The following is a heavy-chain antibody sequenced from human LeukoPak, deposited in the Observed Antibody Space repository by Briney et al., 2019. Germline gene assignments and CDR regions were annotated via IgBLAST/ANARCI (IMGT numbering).Heavy chain of an antibody. CDR3: ARERYYDSMGGWPPPYAFDI. CDR1: GFTFSDYY. D-gene: IGHD3-22*01. V-gene: IGHV3-11*05. J-gene: IGHJ3*02. CDR2: ISKSGTST. Sequence: GGSLRLSCAASGFTFSDYYMTWIRQAPGKGLEWVSYISKSGTSTKYADSVKGRFSISRDNAKQSLYLQLNSLTAEDTAVYYCARERYYDSMGGWPPPYAFDIWGQGTMVTVSS.